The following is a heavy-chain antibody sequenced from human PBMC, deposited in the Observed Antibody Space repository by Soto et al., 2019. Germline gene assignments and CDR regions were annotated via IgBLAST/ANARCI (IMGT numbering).Heavy chain of an antibody. Sequence: GGSLRLSCAASGFTFSYYDMSWVRQAPGKGLEWVSGISASGGSTNYADSVKGRFTISRDNSKSTLYLQMNSLRAEDTALYYCAKRLEGSGSYYKGPFDYWGQGTLVTVSS. D-gene: IGHD3-10*01. CDR2: ISASGGST. V-gene: IGHV3-23*01. J-gene: IGHJ4*02. CDR1: GFTFSYYD. CDR3: AKRLEGSGSYYKGPFDY.